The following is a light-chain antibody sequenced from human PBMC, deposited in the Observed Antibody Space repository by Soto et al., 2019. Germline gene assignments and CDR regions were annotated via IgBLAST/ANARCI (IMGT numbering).Light chain of an antibody. V-gene: IGLV1-44*01. J-gene: IGLJ1*01. CDR2: SDY. CDR3: AAWDDSLNAVV. CDR1: SSNIGSNT. Sequence: QSVLTQPPSASGTPGQRVTTSCSGSSSNIGSNTVNWYQQLPGAAPKLLIYSDYQRPSGVPDRFSGSKSGTSASLAISGLQSEDEADYYCAAWDDSLNAVVFGTGTKLTVL.